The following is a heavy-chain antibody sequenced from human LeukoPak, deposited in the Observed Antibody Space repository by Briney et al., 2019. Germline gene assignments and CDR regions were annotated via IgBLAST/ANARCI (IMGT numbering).Heavy chain of an antibody. CDR3: AKSHSFDY. J-gene: IGHJ4*02. V-gene: IGHV3-23*01. Sequence: GGSLRLSCAASGFSFSSYAMNWVRQAPGKGLKWVSAISDNGDSTYNADSVKGRFTISRDNSKNTLYLQTNNLRADDTAVYYCAKSHSFDYWGQGTLVTVSS. D-gene: IGHD1-26*01. CDR2: ISDNGDST. CDR1: GFSFSSYA.